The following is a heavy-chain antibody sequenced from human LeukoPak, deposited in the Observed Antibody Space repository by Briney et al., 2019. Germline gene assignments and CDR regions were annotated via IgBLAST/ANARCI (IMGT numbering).Heavy chain of an antibody. CDR1: GFTFSNYW. J-gene: IGHJ5*02. V-gene: IGHV3-74*01. CDR2: INSDGINT. Sequence: GGSLRLSCAASGFTFSNYWMHWVRQAPGKGLVWVSRINSDGINTSYADSVKGRFTISRDNSKNTLYLQMNSLRAEDTAVYYCAKESREYYDYVWGSYRYSWFDPWGQGTLVTVSS. CDR3: AKESREYYDYVWGSYRYSWFDP. D-gene: IGHD3-16*02.